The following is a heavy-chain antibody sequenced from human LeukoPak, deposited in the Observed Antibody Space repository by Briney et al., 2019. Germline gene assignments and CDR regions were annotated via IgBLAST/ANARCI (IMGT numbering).Heavy chain of an antibody. D-gene: IGHD3/OR15-3a*01. CDR3: ARLLFFDWFLNWFDP. CDR1: GGSISSSSYY. CDR2: VYYSGST. V-gene: IGHV4-39*01. Sequence: SETLSLTCTVSGGSISSSSYYWGWIRPPPGKGLEWIGSVYYSGSTSYNPSLKQPVNLSVHTSKNQFSLKLSSVTAADTAVYYCARLLFFDWFLNWFDPWGQGTLVTVSS. J-gene: IGHJ5*02.